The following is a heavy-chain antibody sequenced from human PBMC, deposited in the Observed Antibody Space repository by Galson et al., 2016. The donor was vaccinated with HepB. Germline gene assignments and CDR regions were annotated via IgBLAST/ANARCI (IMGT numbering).Heavy chain of an antibody. V-gene: IGHV3-23*01. CDR3: AKALRASSYDY. CDR1: GFTFSRYT. D-gene: IGHD6-6*01. CDR2: INAGGGAT. J-gene: IGHJ4*02. Sequence: SLRLSCAASGFTFSRYTMGWVRQAPGKGLEWVSDINAGGGATWYADSVKGRFTISRDNSKNTLYLQMNSLRAGDTAIDYCAKALRASSYDYWGQGTLVTVSS.